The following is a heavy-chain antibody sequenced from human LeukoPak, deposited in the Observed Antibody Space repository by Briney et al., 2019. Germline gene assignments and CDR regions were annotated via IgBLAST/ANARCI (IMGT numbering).Heavy chain of an antibody. CDR1: GFTFSNHA. CDR3: ARDSTWLLDY. Sequence: PGGSLRLSCATSGFTFSNHAMHWVRQPPGKGLEWVANIKEDGSVKYYVDSVKGRFTISRDNTKNALYLQMNSLRADDTAVYFCARDSTWLLDYWGQGTLITVSS. CDR2: IKEDGSVK. D-gene: IGHD6-19*01. J-gene: IGHJ4*02. V-gene: IGHV3-7*03.